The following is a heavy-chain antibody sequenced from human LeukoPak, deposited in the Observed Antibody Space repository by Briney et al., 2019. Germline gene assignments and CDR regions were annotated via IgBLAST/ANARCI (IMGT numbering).Heavy chain of an antibody. J-gene: IGHJ4*02. D-gene: IGHD6-6*01. V-gene: IGHV1-69*05. CDR2: IIPIFGTA. CDR1: GDTFSSYA. Sequence: ASVKVSCKASGDTFSSYAISWVRQAPGQGLEWMGGIIPIFGTANYAQRFQGRVTITTDESTSTAYMELSSLRSEDTAVYYCAIRPLEYSCSSADYWGQGTLVTVSS. CDR3: AIRPLEYSCSSADY.